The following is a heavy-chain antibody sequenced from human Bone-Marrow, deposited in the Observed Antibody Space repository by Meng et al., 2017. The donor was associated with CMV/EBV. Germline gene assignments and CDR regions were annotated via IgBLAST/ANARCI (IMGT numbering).Heavy chain of an antibody. Sequence: ASVKVSCKASGYTFTGYYMHWVRQASGQGLEWMGWINPNSGGTNYAQKFQGRVTMTRDTSISTAYMELSRLRSDDTAVYYCASSGDKAVAGPDYWGQGTLVPSPQ. CDR3: ASSGDKAVAGPDY. V-gene: IGHV1-2*02. CDR1: GYTFTGYY. CDR2: INPNSGGT. D-gene: IGHD6-19*01. J-gene: IGHJ4*02.